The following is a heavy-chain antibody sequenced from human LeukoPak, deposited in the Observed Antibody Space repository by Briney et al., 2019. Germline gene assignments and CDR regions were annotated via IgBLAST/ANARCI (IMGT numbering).Heavy chain of an antibody. Sequence: GGSLRLSCAASGITFISYAMSWVRQAPGKGLEWVSSIIASGASTYYANSVKGRFTISRDNSKNTLYLQMNSLRAEDTALYYCTKAYYYGSSGYTPEAFDIWGQGTMVAVSS. V-gene: IGHV3-23*01. D-gene: IGHD3-22*01. CDR1: GITFISYA. J-gene: IGHJ3*02. CDR3: TKAYYYGSSGYTPEAFDI. CDR2: IIASGAST.